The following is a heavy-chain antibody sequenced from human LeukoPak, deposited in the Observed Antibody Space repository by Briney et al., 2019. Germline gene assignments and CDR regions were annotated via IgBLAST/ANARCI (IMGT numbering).Heavy chain of an antibody. D-gene: IGHD3-3*01. V-gene: IGHV4-39*07. CDR1: GGSISSSSYY. CDR2: IYHSGST. J-gene: IGHJ4*02. Sequence: SETLSLTCTVSGGSISSSSYYWGWIRQPPGKGLEWIGSIYHSGSTYYNPSLKSRVTISVDTSKNQFSLKLSSVTAADTAVYYCATYDFWSGYCGLAGLWGQGTLVTVSS. CDR3: ATYDFWSGYCGLAGL.